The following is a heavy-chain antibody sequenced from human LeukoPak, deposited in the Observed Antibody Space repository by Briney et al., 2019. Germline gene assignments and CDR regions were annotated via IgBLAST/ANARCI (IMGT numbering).Heavy chain of an antibody. Sequence: ASVKVSCKASGYTFTSYGISWVRQAPGQGLEWMGWISAYNGNTNYAQKLQGRVTMTTDTSTSTAYMELRSLRSDDTAVYYCARERVVVPAARGLNWFDPWGQGTLVTGPS. V-gene: IGHV1-18*01. CDR2: ISAYNGNT. D-gene: IGHD2-2*01. CDR1: GYTFTSYG. CDR3: ARERVVVPAARGLNWFDP. J-gene: IGHJ5*02.